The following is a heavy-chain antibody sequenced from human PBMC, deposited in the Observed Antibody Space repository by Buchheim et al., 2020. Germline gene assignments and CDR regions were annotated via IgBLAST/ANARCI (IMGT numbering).Heavy chain of an antibody. Sequence: EVFLVESGGGLVQPGGSLRLSCAASEFTFSGYEMNWVRQAPGKGLECIAYISASGGSTYYVDSVRGRFTISRDNAKNSLYLQMNSLRVEDTAVYYCATDPHYPSGSYWGRGTL. CDR3: ATDPHYPSGSY. CDR2: ISASGGST. V-gene: IGHV3-48*03. CDR1: EFTFSGYE. J-gene: IGHJ1*01. D-gene: IGHD3-10*01.